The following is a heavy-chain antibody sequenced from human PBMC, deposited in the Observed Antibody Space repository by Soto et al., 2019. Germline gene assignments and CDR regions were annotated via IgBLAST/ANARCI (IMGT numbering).Heavy chain of an antibody. V-gene: IGHV3-30-3*01. D-gene: IGHD2-15*01. CDR2: ISYDGSNR. Sequence: PWGSLRLSCAASGFTFSSYAMHWVRHAPRTGLEWVAVISYDGSNRYYADSVKGRFTISRDNSKNTLYLQMNTVRAEDTAVYYCARVWGGSCYPTSVPCSGMDVWGQGTTVTVSS. CDR1: GFTFSSYA. J-gene: IGHJ6*02. CDR3: ARVWGGSCYPTSVPCSGMDV.